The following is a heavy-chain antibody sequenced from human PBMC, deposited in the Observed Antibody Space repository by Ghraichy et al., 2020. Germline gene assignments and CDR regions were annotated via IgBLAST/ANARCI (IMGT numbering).Heavy chain of an antibody. CDR2: INPNSGGT. CDR1: GYTFTGYY. CDR3: ARVPVVVAATRGHFDY. D-gene: IGHD2-15*01. J-gene: IGHJ4*02. Sequence: ASVKVSCKASGYTFTGYYMHWVRQAPGQGLEWMGRINPNSGGTNYAQKFQGRVTMTRDTSISTAYMELSRLRSDDTAVYYCARVPVVVAATRGHFDYWGQGTLVTVSS. V-gene: IGHV1-2*06.